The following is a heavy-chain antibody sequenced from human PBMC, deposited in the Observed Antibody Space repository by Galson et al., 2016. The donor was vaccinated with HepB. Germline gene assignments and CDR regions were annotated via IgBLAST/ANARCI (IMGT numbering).Heavy chain of an antibody. CDR2: ISWNSGSQ. CDR1: GFIFDDYG. D-gene: IGHD5-18*01. Sequence: SLRLSCAASGFIFDDYGMHWVRQAPGKGLEWVSGISWNSGSQGYADSVTGRFTISRDNAKKSLYLEMKSLRPEDTAFYYCGKDVGTGGYANGYYYGVDVWGQGTTVTVSS. V-gene: IGHV3-9*01. J-gene: IGHJ6*02. CDR3: GKDVGTGGYANGYYYGVDV.